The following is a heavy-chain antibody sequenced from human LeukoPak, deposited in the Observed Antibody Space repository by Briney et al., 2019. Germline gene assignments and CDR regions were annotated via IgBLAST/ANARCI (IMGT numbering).Heavy chain of an antibody. D-gene: IGHD6-19*01. Sequence: PSETLSLTCTVSGGSISSSSYYWGWIRQPPGKGLEWIGSIYYSGSTYYNPSLKSRVTISVDTSKNQFSLKLSSVTAADTAVYYCARGLKQWLVLWYFDLWGRGTLVTVSS. CDR2: IYYSGST. CDR3: ARGLKQWLVLWYFDL. CDR1: GGSISSSSYY. V-gene: IGHV4-39*07. J-gene: IGHJ2*01.